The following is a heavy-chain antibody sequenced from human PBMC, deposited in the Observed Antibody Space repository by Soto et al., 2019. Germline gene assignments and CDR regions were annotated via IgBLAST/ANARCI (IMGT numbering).Heavy chain of an antibody. Sequence: GESLKISCKGSGYNFAGYWITWVRQKPGKGLEWMGRIDPSDSQTYYSPSVGGHVTISVTKSITTVFLQWSSLRASDTAMYYCARQIYDSDTGPNFQYYFDSWGQGTPVTVSS. CDR1: GYNFAGYW. CDR3: ARQIYDSDTGPNFQYYFDS. CDR2: IDPSDSQT. J-gene: IGHJ4*02. D-gene: IGHD3-22*01. V-gene: IGHV5-10-1*01.